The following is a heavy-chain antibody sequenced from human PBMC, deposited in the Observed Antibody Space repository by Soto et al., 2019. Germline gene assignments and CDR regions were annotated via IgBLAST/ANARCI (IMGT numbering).Heavy chain of an antibody. J-gene: IGHJ1*01. CDR1: GFTFSSYS. D-gene: IGHD4-17*01. CDR3: ARGAGGMTTVTTFQH. Sequence: PGGSLRLSCAASGFTFSSYSMHWVRQAPGKGLEWVAVISYDGSNKYYADSVKGRFTISRDNSKNTLYLQMNSLRAEDTAVYYCARGAGGMTTVTTFQHGGQGTLVTVSS. CDR2: ISYDGSNK. V-gene: IGHV3-30-3*01.